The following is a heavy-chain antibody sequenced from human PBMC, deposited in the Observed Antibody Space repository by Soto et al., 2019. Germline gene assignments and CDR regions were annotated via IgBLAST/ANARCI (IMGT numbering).Heavy chain of an antibody. Sequence: QVQLQESGPGLVRPSQTLSLTCAVSGGSLSSGNFYWNWIRQHPGKGLEWIGYIYYSGSTYYNPSFNSRVTISVDTSNNQFSLKLGSVTAADTAVHYCAREVPAAMGGVPYYYMDVWGKGTTVTVSS. CDR1: GGSLSSGNFY. CDR2: IYYSGST. CDR3: AREVPAAMGGVPYYYMDV. V-gene: IGHV4-31*11. J-gene: IGHJ6*03. D-gene: IGHD2-2*01.